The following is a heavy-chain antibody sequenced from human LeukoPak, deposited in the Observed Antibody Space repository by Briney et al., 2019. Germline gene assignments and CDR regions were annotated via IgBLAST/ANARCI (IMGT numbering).Heavy chain of an antibody. V-gene: IGHV3-48*01. Sequence: PGGSLRLSCAASGFTFSSYVMSWVRQAPGKGLEWVSYISSSSSTIYYADSVKGRFTISRDNAKNSLYLQMNSLRAEDTAVYYCARAMPISVLWFGEPDAFDIWGQGTMVTVSS. CDR2: ISSSSSTI. CDR3: ARAMPISVLWFGEPDAFDI. D-gene: IGHD3-10*01. CDR1: GFTFSSYV. J-gene: IGHJ3*02.